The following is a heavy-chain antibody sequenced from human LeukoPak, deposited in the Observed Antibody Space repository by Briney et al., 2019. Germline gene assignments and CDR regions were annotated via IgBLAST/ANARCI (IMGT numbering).Heavy chain of an antibody. CDR1: GFAVSNSY. Sequence: GGSLRLSCAASGFAVSNSYVSWVRQAPGKGLEWVSLIHGGGTTYYADSVKGRFTISTDTSQNTVYLQMNSLRAEDTAVYYCARAPYYGGNGGQWGRGTLVTVSS. J-gene: IGHJ4*02. CDR3: ARAPYYGGNGGQ. V-gene: IGHV3-53*01. D-gene: IGHD4-23*01. CDR2: IHGGGTT.